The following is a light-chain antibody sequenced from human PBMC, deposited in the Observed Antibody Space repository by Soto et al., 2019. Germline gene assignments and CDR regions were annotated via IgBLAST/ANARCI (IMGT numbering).Light chain of an antibody. CDR1: NNDAGFYNY. CDR2: DVN. CDR3: NSYAGGLVL. J-gene: IGLJ2*01. Sequence: QSVLTQPRSVSGSPGQSVTISCTGTNNDAGFYNYVSWYQQQLGKAPKLLIYDVNKRPSGVPPRFSGSKSANTASLTISGLQAADEADYYCNSYAGGLVLFGGGTKLTVL. V-gene: IGLV2-11*01.